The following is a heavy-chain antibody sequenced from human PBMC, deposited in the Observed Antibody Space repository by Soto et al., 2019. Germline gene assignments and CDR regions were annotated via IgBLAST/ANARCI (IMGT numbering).Heavy chain of an antibody. V-gene: IGHV1-18*01. D-gene: IGHD1-26*01. CDR2: ISANNGNT. CDR3: ARVLVLVGARVNWFAT. CDR1: GYTFTSYG. J-gene: IGHJ5*02. Sequence: ASVKVSCKASGYTFTSYGITWVRQAPGQGLEWMGWISANNGNTNYAQRLQGRVTMTTDTSTSTVYMELRSLRSDDTAVYYCARVLVLVGARVNWFATSGQRTLVTVSS.